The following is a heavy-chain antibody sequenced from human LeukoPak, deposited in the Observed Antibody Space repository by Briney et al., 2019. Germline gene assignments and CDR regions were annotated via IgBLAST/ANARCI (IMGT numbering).Heavy chain of an antibody. CDR3: ARVRGYYDSSGYDY. V-gene: IGHV4-59*01. Sequence: SETLSLTCTVSSASISSYYWSWIRQPPGEGLEWIGYIYYSGSTNYNPALKSRVTISEDTSKNQISLKLSSVTAADTAVYYCARVRGYYDSSGYDYWGQGTLVTVSS. J-gene: IGHJ4*02. CDR1: SASISSYY. CDR2: IYYSGST. D-gene: IGHD3-22*01.